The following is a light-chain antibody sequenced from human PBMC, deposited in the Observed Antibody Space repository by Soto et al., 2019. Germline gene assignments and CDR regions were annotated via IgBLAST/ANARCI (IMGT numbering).Light chain of an antibody. CDR3: QSHDSSLNGYV. CDR2: NNN. CDR1: SSNIGAGFH. V-gene: IGLV1-40*01. J-gene: IGLJ1*01. Sequence: QPVLTQPPSVSGAPGQRVTISCTGSSSNIGAGFHVHWYRQLPGTAPKLLIYNNNNRPSGISDRFSGSESGTSASLAIIGLQAEDEADYYCQSHDSSLNGYVFGTGTKVTVL.